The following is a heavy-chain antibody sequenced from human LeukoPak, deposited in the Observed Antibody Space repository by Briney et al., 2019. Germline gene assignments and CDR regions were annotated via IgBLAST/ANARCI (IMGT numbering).Heavy chain of an antibody. CDR3: AAGGDTAKGGKY. CDR2: IHFSGTI. Sequence: SETLSLTCTVSGASISGTDYYWTWTRHHPGEGLEWLGFIHFSGTIYYNPSLRSRLIISADTAKNQMSLKLSSMSAADTAVYDCAAGGDTAKGGKYWGQGTQVTVSS. J-gene: IGHJ4*02. D-gene: IGHD5-18*01. V-gene: IGHV4-31*03. CDR1: GASISGTDYY.